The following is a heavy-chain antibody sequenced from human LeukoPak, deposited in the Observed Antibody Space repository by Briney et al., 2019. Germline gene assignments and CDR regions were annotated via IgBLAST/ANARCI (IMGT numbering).Heavy chain of an antibody. V-gene: IGHV4-4*07. J-gene: IGHJ4*02. CDR1: GDSISYFY. Sequence: SETLSLTCSVSGDSISYFYWSWIRQAAGKGLEWIGRFSSSGTTDYNASLKSRVTMSVDTSKNQFSLKPSSVTAADTAVYYCAREEAVAGTSSFDYWGQGTLVTVSS. CDR3: AREEAVAGTSSFDY. D-gene: IGHD6-19*01. CDR2: FSSSGTT.